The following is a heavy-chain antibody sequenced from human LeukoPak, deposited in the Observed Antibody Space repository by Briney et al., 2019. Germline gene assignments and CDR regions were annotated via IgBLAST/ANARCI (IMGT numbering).Heavy chain of an antibody. V-gene: IGHV4-39*01. J-gene: IGHJ4*02. Sequence: SETLSVTCTVSCGSISSSSYYWGWIRQAPGAGLEWFGTIYYSGSTNYNPSLKSRVTISVDTSKNQFSLKLSSVTAADTAVYYCARQGPDEYITMVRGVNPFDYWGQGTLVTVSS. D-gene: IGHD3-10*01. CDR1: CGSISSSSYY. CDR3: ARQGPDEYITMVRGVNPFDY. CDR2: IYYSGST.